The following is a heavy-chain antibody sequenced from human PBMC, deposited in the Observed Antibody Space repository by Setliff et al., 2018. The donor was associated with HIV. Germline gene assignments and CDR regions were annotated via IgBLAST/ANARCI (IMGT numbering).Heavy chain of an antibody. J-gene: IGHJ4*02. Sequence: GGSLRLSCAASGFTFSSYGMHWVRQAPGKGLEWAAFIRYDGSNKYYADSVKGRFTISRDNSKNTLYLQMNSLRAEDTAVYYCVRGTLDFWGQGNLVTVSS. V-gene: IGHV3-30*02. CDR3: VRGTLDF. CDR2: IRYDGSNK. CDR1: GFTFSSYG.